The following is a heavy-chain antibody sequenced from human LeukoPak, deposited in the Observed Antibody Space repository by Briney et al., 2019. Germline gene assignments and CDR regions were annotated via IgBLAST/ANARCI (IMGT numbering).Heavy chain of an antibody. V-gene: IGHV3-30*02. CDR2: IRYDGSNK. J-gene: IGHJ4*02. Sequence: GGSLRLSCAASGFTFSSYGMHWVRQAPGKGLEWVAFIRYDGSNKYYADSVKGRFTISRDNSKNTLYLQMNSLRAEDTAVYYCAKDRSPYSNYGGGDSWGQGTLVTVSS. D-gene: IGHD4-11*01. CDR1: GFTFSSYG. CDR3: AKDRSPYSNYGGGDS.